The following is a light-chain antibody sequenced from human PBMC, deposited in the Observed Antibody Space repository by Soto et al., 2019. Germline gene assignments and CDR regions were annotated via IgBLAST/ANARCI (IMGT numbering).Light chain of an antibody. CDR2: GAS. J-gene: IGKJ1*01. CDR1: QSVSSN. CDR3: QQYNNWPPWT. V-gene: IGKV3-15*01. Sequence: EIVMTQSPATLSVSPGERATLSCRASQSVSSNLAWYQQKPGQAPRLLIYGASTRATGIPARFSGSGSGTEFTLTISSLQSEYFAVYDCQQYNNWPPWTSGQGTKVDIK.